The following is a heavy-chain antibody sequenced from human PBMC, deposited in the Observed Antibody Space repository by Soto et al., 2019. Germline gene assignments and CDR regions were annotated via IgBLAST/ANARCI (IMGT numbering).Heavy chain of an antibody. CDR2: IIPIFGTA. CDR3: ARHPGGRGYYYGMDV. CDR1: GGTFSSYA. D-gene: IGHD2-15*01. V-gene: IGHV1-69*12. Sequence: QVQLVQSGAEVKKPGSSVKVSCKASGGTFSSYAISWVRQAPGQGLEWMGGIIPIFGTANYAQKFQGSVTSTADDSTSKAYMELSSLRSEDTAVYYCARHPGGRGYYYGMDVWGQGTTVTVSS. J-gene: IGHJ6*02.